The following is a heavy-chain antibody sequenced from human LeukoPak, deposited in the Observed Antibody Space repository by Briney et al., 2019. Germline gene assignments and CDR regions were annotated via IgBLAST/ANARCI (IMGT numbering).Heavy chain of an antibody. Sequence: SVKVSCKTFGYTFTDYHMNWVRQAPGQGLEWMGWINPNSGGTNYAQKFQGRVTMTRDTSITTAYMELSSLRSDDTAVYYCARIYDSSDPLDYWGQGTLVTVSS. J-gene: IGHJ4*02. CDR3: ARIYDSSDPLDY. V-gene: IGHV1-2*02. D-gene: IGHD3-22*01. CDR1: GYTFTDYH. CDR2: INPNSGGT.